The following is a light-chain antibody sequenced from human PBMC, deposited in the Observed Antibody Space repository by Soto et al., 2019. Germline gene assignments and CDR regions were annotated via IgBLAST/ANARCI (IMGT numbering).Light chain of an antibody. J-gene: IGLJ2*01. V-gene: IGLV4-69*01. CDR3: QTWGTDIVV. CDR2: LNSDGSH. Sequence: HLVLTQSPSASASLGASVKLTCTLSSGHSSYAIAWHQQQPEKGPRYLMKLNSDGSHSKGDGIPDRFSGSSSGAERYLTISSLQSEDEADYYCQTWGTDIVVFGGGTKLTVL. CDR1: SGHSSYA.